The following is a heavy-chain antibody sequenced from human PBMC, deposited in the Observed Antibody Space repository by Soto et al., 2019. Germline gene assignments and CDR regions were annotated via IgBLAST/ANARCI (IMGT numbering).Heavy chain of an antibody. CDR3: AREPWGYSGSAKHFDY. Sequence: GGSLRLSCAASGFTFRTFAMHWVRQVPGKGLEWVAVVSYDGSYKSYADSVEGRFTISRDNSKNTLYLQLNSLRADDTAVFYCAREPWGYSGSAKHFDYWGHGTLVTVSS. CDR1: GFTFRTFA. CDR2: VSYDGSYK. D-gene: IGHD5-12*01. J-gene: IGHJ4*01. V-gene: IGHV3-30*04.